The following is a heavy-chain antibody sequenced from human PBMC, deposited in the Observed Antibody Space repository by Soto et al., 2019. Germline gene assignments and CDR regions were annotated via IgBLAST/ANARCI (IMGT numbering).Heavy chain of an antibody. CDR3: ARGNWNYYYGLDV. V-gene: IGHV3-7*01. Sequence: VRQAPGKGPEWVANIKPDGSEQYYVDSVKGRFTISRDNANNSLYLQMNSLRAEDTAVYFCARGNWNYYYGLDVWGQGTTVTVSS. J-gene: IGHJ6*02. D-gene: IGHD1-20*01. CDR2: IKPDGSEQ.